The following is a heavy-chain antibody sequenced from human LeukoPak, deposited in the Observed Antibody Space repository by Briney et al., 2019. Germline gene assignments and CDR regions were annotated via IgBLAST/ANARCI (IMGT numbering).Heavy chain of an antibody. D-gene: IGHD3-3*01. CDR2: INPNSSGT. CDR3: ARGPRRILEWLLYISYYYGMDV. Sequence: ASVKVSCKASGYTFTGYYMHWVRQAPGQGLEWMGWINPNSSGTNYAQKFQGRVTMTRDTSISTAHMELSRLRSDDTAVYYCARGPRRILEWLLYISYYYGMDVWGQGTTVTVSS. V-gene: IGHV1-2*02. CDR1: GYTFTGYY. J-gene: IGHJ6*02.